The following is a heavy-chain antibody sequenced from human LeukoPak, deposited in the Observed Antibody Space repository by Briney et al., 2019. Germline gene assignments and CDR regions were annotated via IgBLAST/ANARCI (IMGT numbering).Heavy chain of an antibody. J-gene: IGHJ4*02. D-gene: IGHD3-3*01. V-gene: IGHV1-2*02. CDR3: ARGLRFLEWPLST. CDR1: GYTFTGYY. Sequence: ASVKVSCKASGYTFTGYYMHCVRQAPGQGLEWMGWINPNSGGTNYAQKFQGRVTMTRDTSISTAYMELSRLRSDDTAVYYCARGLRFLEWPLSTWGQGTLVTVSS. CDR2: INPNSGGT.